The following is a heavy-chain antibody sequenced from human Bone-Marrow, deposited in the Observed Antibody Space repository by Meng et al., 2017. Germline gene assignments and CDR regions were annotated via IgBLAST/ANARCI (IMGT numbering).Heavy chain of an antibody. CDR3: ARSELGYCSGGSWYGIDY. J-gene: IGHJ4*02. V-gene: IGHV1-2*02. Sequence: ASVKVSCKASGYTFTGYYMHWVRQAPGQGLEWMGWINPNSGGTNYAQKFQGRVTMTRDTSISTAYMELSRLGSDDTAVYYWARSELGYCSGGSWYGIDYWGQGTLVTVSS. CDR1: GYTFTGYY. D-gene: IGHD2-15*01. CDR2: INPNSGGT.